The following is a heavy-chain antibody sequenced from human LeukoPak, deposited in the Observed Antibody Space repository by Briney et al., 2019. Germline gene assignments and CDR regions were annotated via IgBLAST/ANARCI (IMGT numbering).Heavy chain of an antibody. J-gene: IGHJ4*02. CDR1: GGSISSYY. V-gene: IGHV4-59*01. D-gene: IGHD3-22*01. CDR2: IYYSGST. Sequence: SETLSLTCTVSGGSISSYYWSWIRQPPGKGLEWIGYIYYSGSTNYNPPLKSRVTISVDTSKNQFSLKLSSVTAADTAVYYCAREGTYYYDSSGYAFDIWGQGTLVTVSS. CDR3: AREGTYYYDSSGYAFDI.